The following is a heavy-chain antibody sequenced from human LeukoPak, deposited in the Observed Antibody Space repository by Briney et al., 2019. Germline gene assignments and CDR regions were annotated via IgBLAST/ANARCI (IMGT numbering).Heavy chain of an antibody. D-gene: IGHD4-23*01. V-gene: IGHV3-74*01. CDR3: ARGGGNGGLDY. Sequence: PGWSLRLTCAASGFTFSSYWMHWVRQAPGKGLVWVSRINSDGRSTTYADSVKGRFTASRDNAKNTLYLQMNSLRAEDTAVYYCARGGGNGGLDYWGQGTLVTVSS. CDR1: GFTFSSYW. CDR2: INSDGRST. J-gene: IGHJ4*02.